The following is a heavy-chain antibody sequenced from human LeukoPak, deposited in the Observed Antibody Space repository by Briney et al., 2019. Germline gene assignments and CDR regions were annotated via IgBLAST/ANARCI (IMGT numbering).Heavy chain of an antibody. CDR1: GGSINSDY. CDR2: MYHYGGT. J-gene: IGHJ3*02. Sequence: PSETLSLTCSVSGGSINSDYWTWIRQPPGKGLEWIGYMYHYGGTNYNPSLKSRVTISIDKPKKQFSLKLISVTAADTANYYCARVGGMTTVNNAAFDIWGQGTMVTVSS. CDR3: ARVGGMTTVNNAAFDI. V-gene: IGHV4-59*01. D-gene: IGHD4-4*01.